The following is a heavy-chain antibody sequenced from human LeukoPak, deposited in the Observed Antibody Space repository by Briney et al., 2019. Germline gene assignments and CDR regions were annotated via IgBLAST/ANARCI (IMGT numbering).Heavy chain of an antibody. CDR3: ARELEVTYYYGSGSVPTSY. CDR1: GYTFTGYY. CDR2: INPKSGGT. Sequence: GASVKVSCKASGYTFTGYYMHWVRQAPGQGLEWMGWINPKSGGTEYAQKFQGRVSMTRDTFMNIGYMELSRLTSDDTAVYYCARELEVTYYYGSGSVPTSYWGQGTLVTVSS. D-gene: IGHD3-10*01. V-gene: IGHV1-2*02. J-gene: IGHJ4*02.